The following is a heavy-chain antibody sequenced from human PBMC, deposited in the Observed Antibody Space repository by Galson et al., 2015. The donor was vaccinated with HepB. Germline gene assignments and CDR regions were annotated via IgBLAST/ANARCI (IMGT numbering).Heavy chain of an antibody. Sequence: LRLSCAASGFTFSSYAMHWVRQAPGKGLEWVAVISYDGSNKYYADSVKGRFTISRDNSKNTLYLQMNSLRAEDTAVYYCARAELGEMATIYDYWGQGTLVTVSS. CDR3: ARAELGEMATIYDY. CDR2: ISYDGSNK. D-gene: IGHD5-24*01. CDR1: GFTFSSYA. J-gene: IGHJ4*02. V-gene: IGHV3-30-3*01.